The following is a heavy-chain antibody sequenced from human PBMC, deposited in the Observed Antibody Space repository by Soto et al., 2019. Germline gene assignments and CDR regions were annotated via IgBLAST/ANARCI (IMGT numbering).Heavy chain of an antibody. CDR1: GYTFTSYA. Sequence: ASVKVSCKASGYTFTSYAMHWVRQAPGQRLEWMGWINAGNGNTKYSQKFQGRVTITRDTSASTAYMELSSLRSEDTAVYYCARVAAYYDFWSGWAFWGQGTLVTVSS. V-gene: IGHV1-3*01. J-gene: IGHJ4*02. CDR2: INAGNGNT. CDR3: ARVAAYYDFWSGWAF. D-gene: IGHD3-3*01.